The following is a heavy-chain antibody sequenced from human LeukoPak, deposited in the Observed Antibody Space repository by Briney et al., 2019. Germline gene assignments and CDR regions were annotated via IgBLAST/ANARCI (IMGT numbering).Heavy chain of an antibody. V-gene: IGHV3-9*01. CDR1: GFTFDGYA. D-gene: IGHD3-10*01. J-gene: IGHJ2*01. CDR2: ISWNSGSI. CDR3: ARVGTGSWYFDL. Sequence: PGGSLRLSCAASGFTFDGYAMHWVRQAPGKGLQRVSGISWNSGSIGYAVSVEGRFTISRDNAKNSLYLQMNSLRAEDTAVYYCARVGTGSWYFDLWGRGTLVTFSS.